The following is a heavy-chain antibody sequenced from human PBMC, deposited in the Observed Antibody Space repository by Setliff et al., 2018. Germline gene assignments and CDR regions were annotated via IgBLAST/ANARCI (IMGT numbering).Heavy chain of an antibody. CDR1: GGTFSSYG. CDR2: TIPIFGTT. Sequence: GASVKVSCKASGGTFSSYGISWVRQAPGQGLEWMGGTIPIFGTTNYAQKFQGRVTIITDESTSTAYMELGSLTSADTAVYYCAREGVDTRSSTDYRYYMDVWGKGITVTVSS. V-gene: IGHV1-69*05. J-gene: IGHJ6*03. CDR3: AREGVDTRSSTDYRYYMDV. D-gene: IGHD5-18*01.